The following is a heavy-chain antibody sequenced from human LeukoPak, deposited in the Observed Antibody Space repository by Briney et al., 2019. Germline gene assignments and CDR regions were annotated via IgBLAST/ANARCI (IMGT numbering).Heavy chain of an antibody. CDR2: ISYDGSNK. D-gene: IGHD1-26*01. J-gene: IGHJ5*02. CDR3: ARGSYQGWFDP. Sequence: GGSLRLSCAASGFTFSSYAMYWVRQAPGKGLEWVAVISYDGSNKYYADSVKGRFTISRDNSKNTLYLQMNSLRAEDTAVYYCARGSYQGWFDPWGQGTLVTVSS. V-gene: IGHV3-30-3*01. CDR1: GFTFSSYA.